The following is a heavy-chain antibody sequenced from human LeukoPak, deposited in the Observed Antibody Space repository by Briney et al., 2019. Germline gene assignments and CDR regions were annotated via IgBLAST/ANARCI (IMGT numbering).Heavy chain of an antibody. D-gene: IGHD6-13*01. Sequence: PSETLSLTCAVYGGSFSGYYWSWIRQPPGKGLEWIGYIYYSGSTNYNPSPKSRVTISVDTSKNQFSLKLSSVTAADTAVYYCARDYGPSSSSWYDWFDPWGQGTLVTVSS. J-gene: IGHJ5*02. CDR1: GGSFSGYY. CDR3: ARDYGPSSSSWYDWFDP. CDR2: IYYSGST. V-gene: IGHV4-59*01.